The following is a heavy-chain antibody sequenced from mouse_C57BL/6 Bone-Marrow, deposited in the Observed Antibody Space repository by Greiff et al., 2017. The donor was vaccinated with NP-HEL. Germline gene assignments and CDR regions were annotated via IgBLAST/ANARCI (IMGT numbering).Heavy chain of an antibody. Sequence: QVQLQQSGAELVRPGTSVKVSCKASGYAFTNYLIEWVKQRPGQGLEWIGVINPGSGGTNYNEKFKGKATLTADKSSSTAYMQLSSLTSEDSAVYCGARDYGSSYWYFDVWGTGTTVTVSS. J-gene: IGHJ1*03. CDR3: ARDYGSSYWYFDV. CDR1: GYAFTNYL. V-gene: IGHV1-54*01. D-gene: IGHD1-1*01. CDR2: INPGSGGT.